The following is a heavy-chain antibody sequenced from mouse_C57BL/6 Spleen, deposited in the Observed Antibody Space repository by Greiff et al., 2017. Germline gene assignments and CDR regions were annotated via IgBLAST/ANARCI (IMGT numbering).Heavy chain of an antibody. V-gene: IGHV5-9*01. J-gene: IGHJ1*03. CDR2: ISGGGGNT. CDR3: AREGYFDV. CDR1: GFTFSSYT. Sequence: EVQGVESGGGLVKPGGSLKLSCAASGFTFSSYTMSWVRQTPEKRLEWVATISGGGGNTYYPDSVKGRFTISRDNAKNTLYLQMSSLRSEDTALYDCAREGYFDVWGTGTTVTVSS.